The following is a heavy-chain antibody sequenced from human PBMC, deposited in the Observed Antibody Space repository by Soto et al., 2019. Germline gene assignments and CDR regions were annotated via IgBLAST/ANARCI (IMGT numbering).Heavy chain of an antibody. Sequence: GGSLRLSCAASGFTFSSYAMSWVRQAPGKGLEWVSAISGSGGSTYYADSVKGRFTISGDNSKNTLYLQMNSLRAEDTAVYYCAKDHPHYYDSSGYYRYWGQGTLVTVST. CDR1: GFTFSSYA. V-gene: IGHV3-23*01. CDR3: AKDHPHYYDSSGYYRY. D-gene: IGHD3-22*01. J-gene: IGHJ4*02. CDR2: ISGSGGST.